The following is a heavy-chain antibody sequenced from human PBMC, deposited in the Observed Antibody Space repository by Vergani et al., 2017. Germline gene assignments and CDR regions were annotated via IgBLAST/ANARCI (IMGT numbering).Heavy chain of an antibody. CDR2: INPNSGGT. V-gene: IGHV1-2*02. J-gene: IGHJ4*02. Sequence: QVQLVQSGTEVRKPGASVKISCKASGYSFTGYYVHWVRQAPGQGLEWMGWINPNSGGTNYAQKFQGRVTITADESTSTAYMVLSSLRSEDTAVYYCARVGKFYGDYQKPFDYWGQGTLVTVSS. D-gene: IGHD4-17*01. CDR3: ARVGKFYGDYQKPFDY. CDR1: GYSFTGYY.